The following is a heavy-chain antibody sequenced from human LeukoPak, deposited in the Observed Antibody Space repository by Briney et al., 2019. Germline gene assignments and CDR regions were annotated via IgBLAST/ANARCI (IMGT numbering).Heavy chain of an antibody. CDR1: GGTFSSYA. D-gene: IGHD2-15*01. CDR2: IIPIFGTA. Sequence: ASVKVSCKASGGTFSSYAISWVRQAPGQGLEWMGRIIPIFGTANYGQKFQGRVTITTDESTSTAYMELSSLRSEDTAEYYCARAGQVYYSGGSCYSRGSFDYWGQGTLVTVSS. CDR3: ARAGQVYYSGGSCYSRGSFDY. J-gene: IGHJ4*02. V-gene: IGHV1-69*05.